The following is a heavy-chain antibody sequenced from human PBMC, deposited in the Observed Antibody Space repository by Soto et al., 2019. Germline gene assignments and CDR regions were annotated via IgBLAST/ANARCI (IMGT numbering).Heavy chain of an antibody. Sequence: QVQLQESGPGLVKPSETLSLTCSVSGGSVRSGSYYWSWIRQPPGKGLEYIGYVFYSGSTNYNPSLKRRVTISLDTSKNQFSLKLSSVTAADTAVYYCARRTNGGQTGWIFDYWGQGTLVTVSS. CDR1: GGSVRSGSYY. J-gene: IGHJ4*02. V-gene: IGHV4-61*01. CDR2: VFYSGST. CDR3: ARRTNGGQTGWIFDY. D-gene: IGHD4-17*01.